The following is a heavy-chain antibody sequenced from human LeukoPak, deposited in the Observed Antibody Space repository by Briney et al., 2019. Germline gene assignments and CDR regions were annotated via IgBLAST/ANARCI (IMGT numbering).Heavy chain of an antibody. CDR3: ARSASSGYYLDWFDP. V-gene: IGHV4-39*07. Sequence: PSETLSLTCTVSGGSISSSSYYWGWIRQPPGKGLEWIGSIYYSGSTYYNPSLKSRVTISVDTSKNQFSLKLSSVTAADTAVYYCARSASSGYYLDWFDPWGQGTLVTVSS. J-gene: IGHJ5*02. D-gene: IGHD3-22*01. CDR2: IYYSGST. CDR1: GGSISSSSYY.